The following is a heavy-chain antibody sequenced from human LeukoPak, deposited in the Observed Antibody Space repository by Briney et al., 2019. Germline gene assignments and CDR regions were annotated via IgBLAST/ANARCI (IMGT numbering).Heavy chain of an antibody. CDR2: INTNTGNP. Sequence: ASVKVSCKASGGTFSSYAISWVRQAPGQGLEWVGWINTNTGNPTYAQGFTGRFVFSLDNSDNTAYLQISSLKAEDTAVYYCGSSSGGYYYDSSGSFGYWGQGNLVTVSS. CDR3: GSSSGGYYYDSSGSFGY. CDR1: GGTFSSYA. D-gene: IGHD3-22*01. J-gene: IGHJ4*02. V-gene: IGHV7-4-1*02.